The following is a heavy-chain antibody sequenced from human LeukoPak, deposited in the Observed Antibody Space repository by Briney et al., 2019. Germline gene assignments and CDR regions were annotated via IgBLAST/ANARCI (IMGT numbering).Heavy chain of an antibody. CDR1: GGSISTYY. CDR3: ASDPHMVRGVTY. CDR2: IYYSGST. V-gene: IGHV4-39*07. J-gene: IGHJ4*02. Sequence: SETLSLTCTVSGGSISTYYWGWIRQPPGKGLEWIGSIYYSGSTHYNPSLKSRVTISVDTSKNQFSLKLSSVTAADTAVYYCASDPHMVRGVTYWGQGTLVTVSS. D-gene: IGHD3-10*01.